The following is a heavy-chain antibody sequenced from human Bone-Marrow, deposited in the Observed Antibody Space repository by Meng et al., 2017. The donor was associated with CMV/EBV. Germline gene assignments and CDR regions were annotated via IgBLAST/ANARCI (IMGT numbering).Heavy chain of an antibody. CDR2: ISYDGSNK. V-gene: IGHV3-30*18. Sequence: FRSYGMHWGRQAPGKGVEWVAVISYDGSNKYYADSVKGRFTISRDNSKDTLYLQMNSLRFEDTAVYYCAKDLPTEIVVVPAATAFDYWGRGTLVTVSS. D-gene: IGHD2-2*01. J-gene: IGHJ4*02. CDR3: AKDLPTEIVVVPAATAFDY. CDR1: FRSYG.